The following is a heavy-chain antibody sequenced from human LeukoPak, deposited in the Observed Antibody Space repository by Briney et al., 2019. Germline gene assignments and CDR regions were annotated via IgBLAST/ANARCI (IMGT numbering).Heavy chain of an antibody. V-gene: IGHV3-23*01. CDR2: ISGSGGST. CDR3: ARDLRYISDYFDY. J-gene: IGHJ4*02. Sequence: GGSLRLSCAASGFTFNEYGMSWVRQAPGKGLEWVSAISGSGGSTYYADSVKGRFTISRDNSKNTLYLQMNSLRAEDTAVYYCARDLRYISDYFDYWGQGTLVTVSS. CDR1: GFTFNEYG. D-gene: IGHD5-18*01.